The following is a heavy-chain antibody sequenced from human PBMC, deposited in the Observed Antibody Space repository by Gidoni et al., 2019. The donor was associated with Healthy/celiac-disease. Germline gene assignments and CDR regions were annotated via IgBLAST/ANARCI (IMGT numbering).Heavy chain of an antibody. V-gene: IGHV3-48*03. J-gene: IGHJ4*02. Sequence: EVQLVESGGGLVQPGGSLRLSCAASGFTFSSYEMNWVRQAPGKGLGWVSYISSSGSTIYYAYSVKGRFTISRDNAKNSLYLQMNSLRAEDTAVYYCARGIMITFGGQNYWGQGTLVTVSS. CDR2: ISSSGSTI. CDR1: GFTFSSYE. D-gene: IGHD3-16*01. CDR3: ARGIMITFGGQNY.